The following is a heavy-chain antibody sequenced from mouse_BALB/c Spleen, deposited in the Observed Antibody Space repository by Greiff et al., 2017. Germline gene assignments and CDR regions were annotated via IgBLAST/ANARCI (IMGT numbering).Heavy chain of an antibody. CDR3: ARDSYYGNFYFDY. V-gene: IGHV2-9*02. J-gene: IGHJ2*01. CDR1: GFSLTSYG. CDR2: IWAGGST. Sequence: VQVVESGPGLVAPSQSLSITCTVSGFSLTSYGVHWVRQPPGKGLEWLGVIWAGGSTNYNSALMSRLSISKDNSKSQVFLKMNSLQTDDTAMYYCARDSYYGNFYFDYWGQGTTLTVSS. D-gene: IGHD2-10*01.